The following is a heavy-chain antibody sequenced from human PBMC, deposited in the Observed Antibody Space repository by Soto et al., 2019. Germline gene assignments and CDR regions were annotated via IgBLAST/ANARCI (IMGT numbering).Heavy chain of an antibody. CDR1: GYSFTSYW. CDR2: IYPGDSDT. J-gene: IGHJ6*02. V-gene: IGHV5-51*01. CDR3: ARANRIAAAGTYAMDV. D-gene: IGHD6-13*01. Sequence: PGESLKISCKGSGYSFTSYWIGWVRQMPGKGLEWMGIIYPGDSDTRYSPSFQGQVTISADKSISTAYLQWSSLKASDTAMYYCARANRIAAAGTYAMDVWGQGTTVTVSS.